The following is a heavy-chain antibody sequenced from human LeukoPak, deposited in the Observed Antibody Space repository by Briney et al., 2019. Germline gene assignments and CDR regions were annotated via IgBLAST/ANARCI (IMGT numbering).Heavy chain of an antibody. J-gene: IGHJ5*02. CDR1: GFTVSGHY. D-gene: IGHD5-24*01. V-gene: IGHV3-53*01. CDR2: TYSGGST. Sequence: QPGGSLRLSCAASGFTVSGHYMTWVRQAPGKGLEWVSVTYSGGSTSYADSVKGLFTISRDNSKNTLYLQMNSLRVEDTAVYYCASNSYNSANWFDPWGQGTLVTVSS. CDR3: ASNSYNSANWFDP.